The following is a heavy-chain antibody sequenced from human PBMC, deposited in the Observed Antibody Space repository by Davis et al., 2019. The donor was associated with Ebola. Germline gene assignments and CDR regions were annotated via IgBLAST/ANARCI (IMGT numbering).Heavy chain of an antibody. V-gene: IGHV4-61*08. Sequence: SETLSLTCAVSGGSISSGGYYWSWIRQPPGKGLEWIGYIYYSGSTNYNPSLKSRVTISVDTSKNQFSLKLSSVTAADTAVYYCARHPVVIGGEMGAFDIWGQGTMVTVSS. CDR1: GGSISSGGYY. CDR2: IYYSGST. D-gene: IGHD3-22*01. CDR3: ARHPVVIGGEMGAFDI. J-gene: IGHJ3*02.